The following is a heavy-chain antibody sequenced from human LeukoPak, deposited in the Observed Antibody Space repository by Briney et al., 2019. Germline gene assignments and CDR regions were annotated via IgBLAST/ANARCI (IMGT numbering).Heavy chain of an antibody. J-gene: IGHJ6*03. V-gene: IGHV3-30*04. D-gene: IGHD6-13*01. CDR2: ISYDGSNK. CDR3: ARGSAGIAAAGTDRAEYYYYMDV. Sequence: PGRSLRLSCAASGFTFSSFAMHWVRQAPGKGLEWVAVISYDGSNKYYADSVKGRFTISRDNSKNTLYLQMNSLRAEDTAVYYCARGSAGIAAAGTDRAEYYYYMDVWGKGTTVTISS. CDR1: GFTFSSFA.